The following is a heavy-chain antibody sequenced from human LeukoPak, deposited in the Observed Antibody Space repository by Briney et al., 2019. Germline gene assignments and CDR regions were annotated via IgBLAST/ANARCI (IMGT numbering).Heavy chain of an antibody. D-gene: IGHD6-6*01. J-gene: IGHJ3*02. Sequence: GASVKVSCKASGYTFTGYYIHWVRQAPGQGLEWMGWIYPYSGDTNYAQNFQGRVTMTRDTSISTAYMEQSSLKSDDTAVYYCARDRNSGSSLDIWGQGTMLTVSS. CDR2: IYPYSGDT. CDR3: ARDRNSGSSLDI. CDR1: GYTFTGYY. V-gene: IGHV1-2*02.